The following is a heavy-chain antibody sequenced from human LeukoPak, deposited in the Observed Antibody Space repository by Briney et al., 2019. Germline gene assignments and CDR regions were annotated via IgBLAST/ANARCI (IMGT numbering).Heavy chain of an antibody. V-gene: IGHV4-39*01. CDR3: ARGHDYGVAWFQH. CDR2: IYYSGST. D-gene: IGHD4-17*01. Sequence: SETLSLTCTVSGGSISGSSYYWGWIRQPPGKGLEWIGSIYYSGSTYYKPSLKSRVTISLDTSKNQFSLKLSSVTAADTAVYYCARGHDYGVAWFQHWGQGTLVTISS. CDR1: GGSISGSSYY. J-gene: IGHJ1*01.